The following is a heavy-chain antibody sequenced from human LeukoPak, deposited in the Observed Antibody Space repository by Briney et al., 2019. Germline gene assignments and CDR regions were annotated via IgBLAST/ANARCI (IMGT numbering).Heavy chain of an antibody. D-gene: IGHD6-13*01. J-gene: IGHJ4*02. CDR1: GFTLTTDG. Sequence: PRRSLRLSCAASGFTLTTDGLHCVRQAPRKRQGRGAAIASTGGSEYYADSVKGRFTISRDNSKNTLFLQMNSLRPDDTAVYYCAKRGHYSINCYHYFDYWGEGTLVTVSS. CDR2: IASTGGSE. V-gene: IGHV3-30*18. CDR3: AKRGHYSINCYHYFDY.